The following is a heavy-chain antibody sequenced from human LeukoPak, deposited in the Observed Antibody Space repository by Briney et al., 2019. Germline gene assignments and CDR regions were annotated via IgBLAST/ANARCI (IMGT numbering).Heavy chain of an antibody. CDR1: GYTFIGYY. Sequence: ASVKVSCKASGYTFIGYYIHWVRQAPGQGLEYMGWINPNYGGTNSAQKFQGRVTMTRDTSISTAYMELSSLRSDDTAVYYCARGDSAWYDRPYDYWGQGTLVTVSS. CDR2: INPNYGGT. J-gene: IGHJ4*02. V-gene: IGHV1-2*02. D-gene: IGHD6-19*01. CDR3: ARGDSAWYDRPYDY.